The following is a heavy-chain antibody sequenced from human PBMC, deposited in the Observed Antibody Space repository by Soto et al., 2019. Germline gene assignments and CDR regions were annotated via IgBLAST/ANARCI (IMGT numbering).Heavy chain of an antibody. D-gene: IGHD6-19*01. Sequence: EVQLVESGGGLVQPGGSLTPSCAASGFTFSGSALHWVRQASGKGLEWVGRVRSKPNSYATSYAASVKGRFTISRDDSKNMAYLQMNSLRTEDTAVYYCTRGYSSGHDYWGQGTLVTVSS. CDR1: GFTFSGSA. CDR2: VRSKPNSYAT. J-gene: IGHJ4*02. V-gene: IGHV3-73*01. CDR3: TRGYSSGHDY.